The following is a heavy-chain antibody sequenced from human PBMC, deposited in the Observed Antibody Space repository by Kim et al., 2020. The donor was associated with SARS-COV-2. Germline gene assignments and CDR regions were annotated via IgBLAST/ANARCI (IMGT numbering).Heavy chain of an antibody. V-gene: IGHV1-18*01. D-gene: IGHD6-6*01. CDR3: AEISSIAARRPTYAFDI. CDR2: ISAYNGNT. CDR1: GYTFTSYG. Sequence: ASVKVSCKASGYTFTSYGISWVRQAPGQGLEWMGWISAYNGNTNYAQKLQGRVTMTTDTSTSTAYMELRSLRSDDTAVYYCAEISSIAARRPTYAFDIWGQGTMVTVSS. J-gene: IGHJ3*02.